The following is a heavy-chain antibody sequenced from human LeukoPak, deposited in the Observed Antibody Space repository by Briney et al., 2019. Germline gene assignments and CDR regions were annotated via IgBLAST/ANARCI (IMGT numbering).Heavy chain of an antibody. CDR1: GFTFTRFW. Sequence: PGGSLRLSCAGSGFTFTRFWMHWVRHAPGKGLVWVSRINVEGTTTTYADSVEGRFTISRDENTLYLQMNHLRVDDTAVYYCTRGGDEPFDYWGQGTLVTVSS. D-gene: IGHD3-10*01. J-gene: IGHJ4*02. V-gene: IGHV3-74*01. CDR3: TRGGDEPFDY. CDR2: INVEGTTT.